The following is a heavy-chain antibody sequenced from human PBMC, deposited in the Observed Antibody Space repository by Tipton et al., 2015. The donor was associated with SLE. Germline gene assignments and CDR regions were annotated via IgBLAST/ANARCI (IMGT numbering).Heavy chain of an antibody. V-gene: IGHV4-59*11. Sequence: TLSLTCTVSGGSISSHYWSWIRQPPGKGLEWIGYIYYSGSTNYNPSLKSRVTISVDTSKNQFSLKLSSVTAADTAVYYCARSKYSDWYFDLWGRGPLVTVSS. J-gene: IGHJ2*01. D-gene: IGHD2-15*01. CDR1: GGSISSHY. CDR3: ARSKYSDWYFDL. CDR2: IYYSGST.